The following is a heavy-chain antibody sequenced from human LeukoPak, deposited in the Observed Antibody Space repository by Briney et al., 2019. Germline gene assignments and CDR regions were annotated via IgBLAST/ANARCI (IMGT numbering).Heavy chain of an antibody. V-gene: IGHV4-39*01. CDR2: IYYSGST. CDR3: ARGWSGYPTPINWFDP. D-gene: IGHD3-3*01. Sequence: SVTLSLTCTVSGGSISSSSYYWGWIRQPPGKGLEWIGSIYYSGSTYYNPSLKSRVTISVDTSKNQFSLKLSSVTAADTAVYYCARGWSGYPTPINWFDPWGQGTLVTVSS. CDR1: GGSISSSSYY. J-gene: IGHJ5*02.